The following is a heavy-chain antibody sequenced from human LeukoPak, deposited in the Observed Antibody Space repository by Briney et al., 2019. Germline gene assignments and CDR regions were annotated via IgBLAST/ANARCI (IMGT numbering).Heavy chain of an antibody. CDR1: GFSLSSYA. D-gene: IGHD5-12*01. J-gene: IGHJ4*02. CDR2: ISYDGSNK. Sequence: GRSVTLPRPASGFSLSSYAMHWLRQAPAKGLDWVAVISYDGSNKYYADYVKGRFTGSRDNSKNTVYLQMNSLRPEATALYYCARGLIVATGGIDYWGQGTLVTVSS. CDR3: ARGLIVATGGIDY. V-gene: IGHV3-30-3*01.